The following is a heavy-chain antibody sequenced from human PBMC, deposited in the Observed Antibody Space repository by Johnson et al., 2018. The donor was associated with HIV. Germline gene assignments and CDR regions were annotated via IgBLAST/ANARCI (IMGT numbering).Heavy chain of an antibody. CDR2: ISYDGINH. V-gene: IGHV3-30-3*01. Sequence: VQLVESGGRVVQPGGSLRLSCAASGFTFSTSAIHWVRQAPGKGLDCVAVISYDGINHYYADSAKGRFTISSYNSEKTAYLQMNGLTVEDTPMYYCARGAPSGNYYVDAFDLWGQGTMVIVSS. D-gene: IGHD1-26*01. J-gene: IGHJ3*01. CDR3: ARGAPSGNYYVDAFDL. CDR1: GFTFSTSA.